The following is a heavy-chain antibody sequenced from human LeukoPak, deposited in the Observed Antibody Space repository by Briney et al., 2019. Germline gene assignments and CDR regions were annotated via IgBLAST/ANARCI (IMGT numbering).Heavy chain of an antibody. CDR1: GFTFSSYA. V-gene: IGHV3-30-3*01. Sequence: GSLRLSCAASGFTFSSYAMHWVRQAPGKGLEWVAVISYDGSNKYYADSVKGRFTISRDNSKNTLYLQMNSLRAEDTAVYYCARDTHNWGDGYNWYFDYWGQGTLVTVSS. CDR3: ARDTHNWGDGYNWYFDY. D-gene: IGHD5-24*01. CDR2: ISYDGSNK. J-gene: IGHJ4*02.